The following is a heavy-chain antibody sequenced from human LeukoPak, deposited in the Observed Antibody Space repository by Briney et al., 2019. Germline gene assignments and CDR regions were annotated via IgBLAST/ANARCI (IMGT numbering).Heavy chain of an antibody. CDR3: AKDGRPNDVVVTVTLDY. V-gene: IGHV3-23*01. D-gene: IGHD2-21*02. CDR2: ISGSGSST. CDR1: GFTFSSYA. Sequence: GGSLRLSCAASGFTFSSYAMSWVRQAPGKGLEWVSGISGSGSSTYYADSVKGRFTISRDKSKNTLYLQMSSLRADDTAVYYCAKDGRPNDVVVTVTLDYWGQGALVTVSS. J-gene: IGHJ4*02.